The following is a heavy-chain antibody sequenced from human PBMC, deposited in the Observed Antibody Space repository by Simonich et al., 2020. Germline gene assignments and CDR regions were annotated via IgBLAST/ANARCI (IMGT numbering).Heavy chain of an antibody. J-gene: IGHJ4*02. Sequence: QVQLVQSGAEVKKPGSSVKVSCKASGGTFSSYAISWVRQAPGQGLEWMGGIIPILGIANHAQTVQGRVTITADKSTSTAYMELSSLRSEDTAVYYCARTNTMRELDTMVRGVDYFDYWGQGTLVTVSS. V-gene: IGHV1-69*09. CDR3: ARTNTMRELDTMVRGVDYFDY. CDR1: GGTFSSYA. D-gene: IGHD3-10*01. CDR2: IIPILGIA.